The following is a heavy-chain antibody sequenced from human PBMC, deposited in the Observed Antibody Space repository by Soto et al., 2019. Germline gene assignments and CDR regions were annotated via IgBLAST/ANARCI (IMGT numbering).Heavy chain of an antibody. D-gene: IGHD6-6*01. Sequence: PSETLSLTCTVSGGSISSGGYYWSWIRQHPGKGLEWIGYIYYSGSTYYNPSLKSRVTISVDTSKNQFSLKLSSVTAADTAVYYCARVIWRAARLPAFDIWGQGTMVTVS. CDR3: ARVIWRAARLPAFDI. V-gene: IGHV4-31*03. J-gene: IGHJ3*02. CDR2: IYYSGST. CDR1: GGSISSGGYY.